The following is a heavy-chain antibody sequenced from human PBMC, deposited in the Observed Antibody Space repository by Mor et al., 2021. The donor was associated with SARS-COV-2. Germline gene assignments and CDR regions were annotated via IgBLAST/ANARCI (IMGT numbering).Heavy chain of an antibody. J-gene: IGHJ5*02. CDR3: ARDITVTTFNWFDP. Sequence: GLEWIGRIYTSGSTNYNPSLKSRVTISVDTSKNQFSLKLSSVTAADTAVHYCARDITVTTFNWFDPWGQGTLVTVSS. V-gene: IGHV4-61*02. CDR2: IYTSGST. D-gene: IGHD4-17*01.